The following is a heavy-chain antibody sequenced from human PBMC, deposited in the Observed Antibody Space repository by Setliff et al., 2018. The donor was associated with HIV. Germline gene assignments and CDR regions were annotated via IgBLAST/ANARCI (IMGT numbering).Heavy chain of an antibody. CDR2: INPSGGST. CDR1: GYTFTSYY. CDR3: ARWSCGRATCYDSPYNWFEP. Sequence: ASVKVSCKASGYTFTSYYMHWVRQAPGQGLEWMGIINPSGGSTSYAQKFQGRVTMTRDTSTSTVYMELSSLRSEDTAVYYCARWSCGRATCYDSPYNWFEPWGQGTLVTVS. J-gene: IGHJ5*02. V-gene: IGHV1-46*01. D-gene: IGHD2-2*01.